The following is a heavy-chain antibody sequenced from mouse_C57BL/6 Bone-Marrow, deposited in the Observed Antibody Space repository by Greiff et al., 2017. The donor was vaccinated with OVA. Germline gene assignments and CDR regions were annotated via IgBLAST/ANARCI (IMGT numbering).Heavy chain of an antibody. CDR1: GYTFTSYW. D-gene: IGHD2-14*01. Sequence: QVQLQQPGAELVKSGASVKLSCKASGYTFTSYWMQWVKQRPGQGLEWIGEIDPSDSYTNYNQKFKGKATLTVDTSSSTAYMQLSSLTSEDSAVYYCASGGTPFAYGGQGTLVTVSA. CDR2: IDPSDSYT. J-gene: IGHJ3*01. CDR3: ASGGTPFAY. V-gene: IGHV1-50*01.